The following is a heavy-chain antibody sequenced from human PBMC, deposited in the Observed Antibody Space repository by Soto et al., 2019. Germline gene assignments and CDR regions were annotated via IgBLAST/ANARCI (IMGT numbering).Heavy chain of an antibody. D-gene: IGHD1-26*01. CDR3: VKNSPTERPGDY. J-gene: IGHJ4*02. Sequence: GGSLRLSCAASGFTFSNYAMAWVRQAPGKGLEWVSGLDKSGYSTYYVGSVKGRFTISRDNSRNTLYLQMNRLTAGDTAVYYCVKNSPTERPGDYWGQGTLVTVSS. CDR1: GFTFSNYA. CDR2: LDKSGYST. V-gene: IGHV3-23*05.